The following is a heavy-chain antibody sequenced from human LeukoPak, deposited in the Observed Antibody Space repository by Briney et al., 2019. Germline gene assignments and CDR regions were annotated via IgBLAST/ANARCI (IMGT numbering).Heavy chain of an antibody. CDR1: GYRFTTYW. CDR3: ARSPSYHDNTGYYYFDH. CDR2: IHPANSNT. V-gene: IGHV5-51*01. D-gene: IGHD3-22*01. Sequence: GESLKISCKGSGYRFTTYWIGWVRQMPGKGLEYMGIIHPANSNTRYSPSFQGQVTISVDKSINTAYLQWSTLKASDTAMYYCARSPSYHDNTGYYYFDHWGQGTLVTVSS. J-gene: IGHJ4*02.